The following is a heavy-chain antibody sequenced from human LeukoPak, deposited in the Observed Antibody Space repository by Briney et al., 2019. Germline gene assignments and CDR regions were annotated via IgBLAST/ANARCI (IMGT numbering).Heavy chain of an antibody. D-gene: IGHD3-16*01. CDR1: GGTFSSYA. J-gene: IGHJ5*02. Sequence: ASVKVSCKASGGTFSSYAISWVRQAPGQGLEWMGWMNPNSGNTGYAQKFQGRVTITRNTSISTAYMELSSLRSEDTAVYYCARGWGWFDPWGQGTLVTVSS. CDR2: MNPNSGNT. CDR3: ARGWGWFDP. V-gene: IGHV1-8*03.